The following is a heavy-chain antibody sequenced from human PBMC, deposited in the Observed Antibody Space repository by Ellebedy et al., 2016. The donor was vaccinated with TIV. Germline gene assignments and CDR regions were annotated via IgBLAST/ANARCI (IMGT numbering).Heavy chain of an antibody. CDR2: IIPILGIA. D-gene: IGHD1-26*01. CDR1: GGTFSSYA. V-gene: IGHV1-69*04. Sequence: AASVKVSCKASGGTFSSYAISWVRQAPGQGLEWMGRIIPILGIANYAQKFQGRVTITADISTSTAYMELSSLRSEDTAVYYCARDGGSYSDFDYWGQGTLVTVSS. CDR3: ARDGGSYSDFDY. J-gene: IGHJ4*02.